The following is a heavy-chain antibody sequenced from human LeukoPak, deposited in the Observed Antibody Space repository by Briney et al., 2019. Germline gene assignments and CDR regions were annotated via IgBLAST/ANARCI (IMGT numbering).Heavy chain of an antibody. CDR2: IYYSGST. CDR1: GGSISGYY. D-gene: IGHD2-21*01. CDR3: ARSGHIVVVDLWFDP. J-gene: IGHJ5*02. V-gene: IGHV4-59*01. Sequence: SETLSLTCTVSGGSISGYYWSWIRQPPGKGLEWIGYIYYSGSTNYNPSLKSRVTISVDTSKNQFSLKLSSVTAADTAVYYCARSGHIVVVDLWFDPWGQGTLVTVSS.